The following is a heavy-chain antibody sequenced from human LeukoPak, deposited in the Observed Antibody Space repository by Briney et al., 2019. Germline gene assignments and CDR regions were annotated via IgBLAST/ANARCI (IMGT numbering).Heavy chain of an antibody. Sequence: GGSLRLSCAASGFTFSTYAMSWVRQAPGKGLQWVSAISDSGGSTYYADSVKGRFTISRDNSKNTLYLQMNSLRAEDTAVYCCAKDRGSGTRGPFDYWGQGTLVTVSS. CDR1: GFTFSTYA. D-gene: IGHD3-10*01. J-gene: IGHJ4*02. CDR3: AKDRGSGTRGPFDY. CDR2: ISDSGGST. V-gene: IGHV3-23*01.